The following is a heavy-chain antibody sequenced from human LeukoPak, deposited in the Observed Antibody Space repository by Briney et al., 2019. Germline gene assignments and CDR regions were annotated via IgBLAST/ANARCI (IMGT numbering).Heavy chain of an antibody. CDR1: GGSFSGYY. V-gene: IGHV4-34*01. D-gene: IGHD3-10*01. CDR3: ARDLGSGSSLAFDI. J-gene: IGHJ3*02. Sequence: PSETLSLTCAVYGGSFSGYYWSWIRQPPGKGLGWIGEINHSGSTNYNPSLKSRVTISVDTSKNQFSLKLSSVTAADTAVYYCARDLGSGSSLAFDIWGQGTMVTVSS. CDR2: INHSGST.